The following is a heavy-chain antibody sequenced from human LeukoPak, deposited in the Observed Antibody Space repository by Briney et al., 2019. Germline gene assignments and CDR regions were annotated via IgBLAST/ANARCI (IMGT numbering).Heavy chain of an antibody. D-gene: IGHD4-17*01. CDR2: ISGDGGST. Sequence: GGSLTLSCAAPGFTIYDYAMHCVRHAPRKGLESVSLISGDGGSTNYADSVKGRFTISRDNSKNSLYLQMNSLRTEDTALYYCATRDEDYGDYGAYYYGMDVWGQGTTVTVSS. J-gene: IGHJ6*02. V-gene: IGHV3-43*02. CDR1: GFTIYDYA. CDR3: ATRDEDYGDYGAYYYGMDV.